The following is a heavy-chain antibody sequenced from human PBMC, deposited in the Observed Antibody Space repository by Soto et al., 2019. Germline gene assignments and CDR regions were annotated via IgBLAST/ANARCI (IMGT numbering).Heavy chain of an antibody. D-gene: IGHD3-3*01. CDR3: AREGETLRFLEHPYYFDY. V-gene: IGHV1-3*01. CDR1: GYTFTSYA. Sequence: ASVKVSCKASGYTFTSYAMHWVRQAPGQRLEWMGWINAGNGNTKYSQKFQGRVTITRDTSASTAYMELSSLRSEDTAVYYCAREGETLRFLEHPYYFDYWGQGTLVTVSS. CDR2: INAGNGNT. J-gene: IGHJ4*02.